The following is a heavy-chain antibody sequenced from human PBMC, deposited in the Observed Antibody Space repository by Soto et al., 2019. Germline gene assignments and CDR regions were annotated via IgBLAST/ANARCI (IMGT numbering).Heavy chain of an antibody. J-gene: IGHJ6*02. Sequence: EVQLVESGGGLVQPGGSLRLSCAASGFTFSSYDMHWVRQATGKGLEWVSAIGTAGDTYYPGSVKGRFTISRENAKNSLYLQMNSMRAGDTAVYYCARGGRRYYDSRGMDVWGQGNTVPVS. CDR3: ARGGRRYYDSRGMDV. CDR1: GFTFSSYD. D-gene: IGHD3-22*01. CDR2: IGTAGDT. V-gene: IGHV3-13*04.